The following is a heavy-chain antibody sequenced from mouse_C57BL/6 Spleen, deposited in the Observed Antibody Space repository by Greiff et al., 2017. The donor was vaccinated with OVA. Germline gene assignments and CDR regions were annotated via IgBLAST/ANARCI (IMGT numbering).Heavy chain of an antibody. J-gene: IGHJ2*01. CDR2: INPGSGGT. Sequence: QVQLQQSGAELVRPGTSVKVSCKASGYAFTNYLIEWVKQRPGQGLEWIGVINPGSGGTNYNEKFKGKATLTADKSSSTAYMQLSSLTSEDSAVYFCARMGDYYGSSYDYFDYWGQGTTLTVSS. D-gene: IGHD1-1*01. V-gene: IGHV1-54*01. CDR1: GYAFTNYL. CDR3: ARMGDYYGSSYDYFDY.